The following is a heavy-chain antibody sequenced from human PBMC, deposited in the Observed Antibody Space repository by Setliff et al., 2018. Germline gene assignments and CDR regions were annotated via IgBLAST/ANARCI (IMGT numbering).Heavy chain of an antibody. CDR2: INHSGTT. CDR1: GGTFSDYY. J-gene: IGHJ4*02. V-gene: IGHV4-34*01. D-gene: IGHD6-6*01. CDR3: ARGRNVAARLLDS. Sequence: LSLTCAAYGGTFSDYYWTWIRQPPGKGLEWIGEINHSGTTNYHPSLRSRVTISVDTSKNQFSLKVTSVTAADTSVYFCARGRNVAARLLDSWGQGTLVTVS.